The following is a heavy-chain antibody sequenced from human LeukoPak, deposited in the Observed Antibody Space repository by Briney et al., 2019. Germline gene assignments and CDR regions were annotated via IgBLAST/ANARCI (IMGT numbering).Heavy chain of an antibody. J-gene: IGHJ4*02. V-gene: IGHV3-21*01. D-gene: IGHD1-14*01. CDR1: GFTFSSFS. CDR2: ISSSSRNI. Sequence: GGSLRLSCAASGFTFSSFSMNWVRQAPGKGLEWVSSISSSSRNIFYADSVKGRFTISRDNAKNSLYLQMNSLRAEDTAVYYCARVAAGLKYGADYWGQGTLGTVSS. CDR3: ARVAAGLKYGADY.